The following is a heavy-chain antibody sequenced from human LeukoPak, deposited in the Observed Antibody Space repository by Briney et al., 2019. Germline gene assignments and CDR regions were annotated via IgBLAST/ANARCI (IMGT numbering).Heavy chain of an antibody. V-gene: IGHV3-21*01. J-gene: IGHJ6*03. D-gene: IGHD3-3*01. CDR3: ARDFSQAYYYMDV. CDR2: ISSSSSCI. Sequence: GGSLRLSCAASGFTFSSYSMNWVRQAPGKGLEWVSSISSSSSCIYYADSVKGRFTISRDNAKNSLYLQMNSLRAEDTAVYYCARDFSQAYYYMDVWGKGTTVTVAS. CDR1: GFTFSSYS.